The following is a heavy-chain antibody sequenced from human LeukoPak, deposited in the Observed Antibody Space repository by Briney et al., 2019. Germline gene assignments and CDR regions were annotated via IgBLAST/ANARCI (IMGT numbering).Heavy chain of an antibody. CDR3: IRGVLQGGGFDY. CDR1: GFSFSSYW. CDR2: INSDGSST. D-gene: IGHD3-10*01. J-gene: IGHJ4*02. Sequence: GGSLRLSCAASGFSFSSYWMNWVRQAPGKGLVWVSRINSDGSSTNYADFVKGRFTISSDNAKNTLYLQLKRLSTEDTAVYYCIRGVLQGGGFDYWGQGTLVTVSS. V-gene: IGHV3-74*01.